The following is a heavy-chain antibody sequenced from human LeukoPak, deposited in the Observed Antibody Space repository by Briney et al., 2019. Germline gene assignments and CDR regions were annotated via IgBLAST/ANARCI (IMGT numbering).Heavy chain of an antibody. CDR3: TRDPGRCTSTSRYPDY. CDR2: ISSSSSYI. V-gene: IGHV3-21*01. Sequence: PGGSLRLSCAASGFDFSTYTMNWVRQAPGKGLEWVSSISSSSSYIYYADSVKGRFTISRDNAKNSMYLQMNSLRAEDTAVYYCTRDPGRCTSTSRYPDYWGQGTLVTVSS. CDR1: GFDFSTYT. D-gene: IGHD2-2*01. J-gene: IGHJ4*02.